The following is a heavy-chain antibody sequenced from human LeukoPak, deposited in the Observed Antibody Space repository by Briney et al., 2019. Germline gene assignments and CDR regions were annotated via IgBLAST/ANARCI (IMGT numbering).Heavy chain of an antibody. Sequence: GGFLRLSCAASGFTFSSYAMHWVRQAPGKGLEWVAVISYDGSNKYYADSVKGRFTISRDNSKNTLYLQMNSLRAEDTAVYYCARDLGSYPRGEDYFDYWGQGTLVTVSS. CDR3: ARDLGSYPRGEDYFDY. CDR1: GFTFSSYA. V-gene: IGHV3-30*04. D-gene: IGHD3-10*01. J-gene: IGHJ4*02. CDR2: ISYDGSNK.